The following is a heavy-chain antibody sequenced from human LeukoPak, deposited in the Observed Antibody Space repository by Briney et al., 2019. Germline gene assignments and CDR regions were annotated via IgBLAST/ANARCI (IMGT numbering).Heavy chain of an antibody. V-gene: IGHV3-48*03. CDR3: ASLWELTMA. CDR1: GFRFSNYE. CDR2: ISIGGDTR. J-gene: IGHJ5*02. D-gene: IGHD3-16*01. Sequence: GGSLRLSCAASGFRFSNYEMDWVRQAPGKGLEWVSYISIGGDTRHYADSVKGRFTISRDNAKNSVYLQMNSLRAEDTAVYFCASLWELTMAWGQGTLVTVSS.